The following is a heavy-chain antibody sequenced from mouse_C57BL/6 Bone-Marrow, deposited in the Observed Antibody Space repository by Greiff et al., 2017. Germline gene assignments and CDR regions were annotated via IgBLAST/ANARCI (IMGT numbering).Heavy chain of an antibody. CDR2: ISYDGSN. J-gene: IGHJ3*01. CDR1: GYSITSGYY. Sequence: EVQLLESGPGLVKPSQSLSLTCSVTGYSITSGYYWNWIRQFPGNKLEWMGYISYDGSNNYNPSLKNRISITRDTSKNQFFLKLNSVTTEDTATYYCARTGIYDGYYPAWFAYWGQGTLVTVSA. CDR3: ARTGIYDGYYPAWFAY. D-gene: IGHD2-3*01. V-gene: IGHV3-6*01.